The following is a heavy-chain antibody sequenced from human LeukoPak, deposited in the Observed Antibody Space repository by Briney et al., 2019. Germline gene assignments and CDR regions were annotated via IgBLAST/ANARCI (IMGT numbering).Heavy chain of an antibody. V-gene: IGHV1-69*04. CDR3: VVVAATGDAFDI. J-gene: IGHJ3*02. Sequence: ASVKVSCKASGGTFSSYAISWVRQAPGQGLEWMGRIIPIFGIANYAQKFQGRVTITADKSTGTAHMELSSLRSEDTAVYYCVVVAATGDAFDIWGQGTMVTVSS. CDR2: IIPIFGIA. CDR1: GGTFSSYA. D-gene: IGHD2-15*01.